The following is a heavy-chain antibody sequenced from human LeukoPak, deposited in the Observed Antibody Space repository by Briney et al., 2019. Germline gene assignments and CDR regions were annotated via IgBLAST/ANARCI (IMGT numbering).Heavy chain of an antibody. Sequence: SETLSLTCTVSGGSISTNNYYWGWIRQPPGMGLEWIGSIYCTGRTYYNPSLKSRVTISVDTSKNQFSLKLSSVTAADTAVYYCTRSFRDSPVDPWGQGTLVTVSS. V-gene: IGHV4-39*01. D-gene: IGHD1-14*01. CDR1: GGSISTNNYY. CDR3: TRSFRDSPVDP. CDR2: IYCTGRT. J-gene: IGHJ5*02.